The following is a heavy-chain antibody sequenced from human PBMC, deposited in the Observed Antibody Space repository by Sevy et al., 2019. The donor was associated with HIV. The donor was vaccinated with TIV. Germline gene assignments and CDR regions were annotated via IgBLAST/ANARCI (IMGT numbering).Heavy chain of an antibody. CDR2: ISSSSSTI. CDR1: GFTFSSYS. V-gene: IGHV3-48*02. J-gene: IGHJ6*02. Sequence: GGSLRLSCAASGFTFSSYSMNWVRQAPGKRLEWVSYISSSSSTIYYADSVKGRFTISRDNAKNSLYLQMNSLRDEDTAVYYCARGAYQLLYYYYGMDVWGQGTTVTVSS. D-gene: IGHD2-2*01. CDR3: ARGAYQLLYYYYGMDV.